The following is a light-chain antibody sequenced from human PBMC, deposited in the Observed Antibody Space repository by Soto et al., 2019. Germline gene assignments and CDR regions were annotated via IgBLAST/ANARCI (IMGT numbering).Light chain of an antibody. J-gene: IGLJ2*01. CDR2: GNT. Sequence: QPVLTQPPSVSGAPGQRVTISCTGSNSNIGTGFDVHWYQQLPGTAPKLLISGNTHRPSGVPDRFSGSTSDTSASLAITGLQAEDEADYYCQSFDSSLSGLVFGGGTKLTVL. CDR3: QSFDSSLSGLV. V-gene: IGLV1-40*01. CDR1: NSNIGTGFD.